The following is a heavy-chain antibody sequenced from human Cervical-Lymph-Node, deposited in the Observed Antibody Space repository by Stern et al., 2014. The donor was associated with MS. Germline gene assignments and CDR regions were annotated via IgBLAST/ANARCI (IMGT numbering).Heavy chain of an antibody. J-gene: IGHJ5*01. Sequence: EVQLVESGGGLVQPGGSLRLSCAPSGFTFSKYGMNWVRQAPGKGLGGVSIISAGGVNIYYADSVKGRFTISRDNSKSTLYLQMTSLRDEDTAVYYCAKEGGSNLYKWFDSWGQGTLVTVSS. V-gene: IGHV3-23*04. CDR3: AKEGGSNLYKWFDS. CDR1: GFTFSKYG. CDR2: ISAGGVNI. D-gene: IGHD3-16*02.